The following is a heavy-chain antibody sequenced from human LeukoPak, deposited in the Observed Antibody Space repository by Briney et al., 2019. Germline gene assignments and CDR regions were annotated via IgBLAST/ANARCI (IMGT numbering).Heavy chain of an antibody. V-gene: IGHV3-30*18. CDR3: AKDQDGPDY. CDR2: ISYDGSNK. Sequence: GGSLRLSCAASGFTFSSCGMHWVRQAPGKGLEWVAVISYDGSNKYYADSVKGRFTISRDNSKNTLYLQMNSLRAEDTAVYYCAKDQDGPDYWGQGTLVTVSS. CDR1: GFTFSSCG. J-gene: IGHJ4*02.